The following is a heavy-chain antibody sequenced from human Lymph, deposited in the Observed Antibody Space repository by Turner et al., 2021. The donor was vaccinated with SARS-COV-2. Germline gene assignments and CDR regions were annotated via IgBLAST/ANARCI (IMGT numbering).Heavy chain of an antibody. Sequence: QVQLVQSGAEVKKPGAPVKVSCKVSGYTLTEVSMHWVRQAPGKGLEWMGGFDPEDGETIYAQKFQGRVTMTEDTSTDTAYMELSSLRSEDTAVYYCATGPYDFWSGPSPGYYGMDVWGQGTTVTVSS. V-gene: IGHV1-24*01. CDR2: FDPEDGET. CDR3: ATGPYDFWSGPSPGYYGMDV. J-gene: IGHJ6*02. D-gene: IGHD3-3*01. CDR1: GYTLTEVS.